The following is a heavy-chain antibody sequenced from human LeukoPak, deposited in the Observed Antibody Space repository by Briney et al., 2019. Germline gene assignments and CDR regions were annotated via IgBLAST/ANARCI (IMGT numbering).Heavy chain of an antibody. CDR3: ALGNIVVVPAGGYYFDY. J-gene: IGHJ4*02. CDR2: IYYSGST. CDR1: GGSISSSSYY. D-gene: IGHD2-2*01. Sequence: SETLSLTCTVSGGSISSSSYYWGSIRQPPGKGLEWIGSIYYSGSTYYNPSLKSRVTISVDTSKNQFSLKLSSVTAADTAVYYCALGNIVVVPAGGYYFDYWGQGTLVTVSS. V-gene: IGHV4-39*01.